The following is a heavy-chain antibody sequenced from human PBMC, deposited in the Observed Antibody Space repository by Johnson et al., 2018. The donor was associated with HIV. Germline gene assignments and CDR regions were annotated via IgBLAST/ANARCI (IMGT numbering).Heavy chain of an antibody. V-gene: IGHV3-30*14. J-gene: IGHJ3*02. CDR3: AKGGGSSWSDAVDI. CDR1: GFTFSSYA. D-gene: IGHD6-13*01. CDR2: ISYDGSNK. Sequence: QVQLVESGGGVVQPGRSLRLSCAASGFTFSSYAMHWVRQAPGKGLEWVAVISYDGSNKYYADSVKGRFTISRDNSKNTLYLQMNSLRAEDTAVSYCAKGGGSSWSDAVDIWGQGTMVTVSS.